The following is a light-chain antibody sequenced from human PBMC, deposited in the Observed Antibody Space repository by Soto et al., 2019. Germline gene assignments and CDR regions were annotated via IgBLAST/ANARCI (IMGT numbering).Light chain of an antibody. CDR2: KAS. J-gene: IGKJ2*02. Sequence: DIQMTQSPSTLSASVGDRVTITCRASQSISSWLAWYQQKPGKAPKLLIYKASSLESGVPSRFSGSGSGTEFTLTISNLQPDDFATYYCQHSGTFGQGTKLEIK. CDR3: QHSGT. CDR1: QSISSW. V-gene: IGKV1-5*03.